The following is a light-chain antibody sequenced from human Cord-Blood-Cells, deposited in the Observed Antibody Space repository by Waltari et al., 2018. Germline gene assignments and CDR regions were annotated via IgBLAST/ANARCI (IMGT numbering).Light chain of an antibody. Sequence: QSVLTQPPPASGTPGQRATISCSGSSSNIGSNTVNWYQQLPGTAPKLLIYSNSQRPSGVPDRFSGSKSGTSASLAISGLQSEDEADYYCAAWDDSLNGWVFGGGTKLTVL. V-gene: IGLV1-44*01. CDR1: SSNIGSNT. CDR3: AAWDDSLNGWV. CDR2: SNS. J-gene: IGLJ3*02.